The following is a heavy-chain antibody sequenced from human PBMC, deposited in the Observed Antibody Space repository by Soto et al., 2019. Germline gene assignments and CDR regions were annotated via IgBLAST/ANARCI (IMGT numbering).Heavy chain of an antibody. J-gene: IGHJ4*02. CDR1: GFTFSSYA. D-gene: IGHD6-19*01. CDR3: ARDLSGWYESAFDY. Sequence: PGGSLRLSCAASGFTFSSYAMHWVRQAPGKGLEYVSAISSNGGSTYYANSVKGRFTISRDNSKNTLYLQMGSLRAEDMAVYYCARDLSGWYESAFDYWGQGTLVTVSS. CDR2: ISSNGGST. V-gene: IGHV3-64*01.